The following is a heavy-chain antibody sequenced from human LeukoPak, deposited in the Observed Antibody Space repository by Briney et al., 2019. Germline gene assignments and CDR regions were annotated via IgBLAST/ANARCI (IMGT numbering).Heavy chain of an antibody. CDR2: FYYSGTT. CDR1: GGSISSYF. CDR3: ARSGMATIYFDY. Sequence: SETLSLTCTVSGGSISSYFWNWIRQPPGKGLEWIGYFYYSGTTKYNPSLKSRVTMSVDTSKNHFSLKLSSVTAADTAVYYCARSGMATIYFDYWGQGTLVTVSS. D-gene: IGHD5-24*01. V-gene: IGHV4-59*08. J-gene: IGHJ4*02.